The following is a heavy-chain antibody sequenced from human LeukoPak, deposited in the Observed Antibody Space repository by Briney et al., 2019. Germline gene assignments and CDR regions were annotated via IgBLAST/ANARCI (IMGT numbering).Heavy chain of an antibody. J-gene: IGHJ4*02. CDR2: INPNSGGT. CDR1: GYTFTAYY. Sequence: ASVKVSCKASGYTFTAYYMHWGGQAPGQGLEWMGWINPNSGGTNYAQKFQGRVTMTRDTSISTAYMELSRLRSDDTAVYYCARGGGDYYDSSGYYWGQGTLVTVSS. D-gene: IGHD3-22*01. CDR3: ARGGGDYYDSSGYY. V-gene: IGHV1-2*02.